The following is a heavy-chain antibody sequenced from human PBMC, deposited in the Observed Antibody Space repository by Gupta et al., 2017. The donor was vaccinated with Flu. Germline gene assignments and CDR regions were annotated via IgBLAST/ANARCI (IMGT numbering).Heavy chain of an antibody. Sequence: QLQLQESGPGLVKPSETLSLTCTVSGGSISSSSYYWGWIRQPPGKALEWIGSIYYSGSTYYNPSLKSRVTISVDTSKNQFSLKLSSVTAADTAVYYCARRATHASNYYFDFWGQGTLVTVSS. J-gene: IGHJ4*02. V-gene: IGHV4-39*01. CDR2: IYYSGST. CDR3: ARRATHASNYYFDF. CDR1: GGSISSSSYY. D-gene: IGHD1-1*01.